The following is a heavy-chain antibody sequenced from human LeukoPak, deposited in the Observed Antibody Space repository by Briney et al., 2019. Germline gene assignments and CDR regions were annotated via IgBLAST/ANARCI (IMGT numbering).Heavy chain of an antibody. J-gene: IGHJ6*03. CDR3: ARQIVVVPAAIFYYYYMDV. CDR1: GGSISSSSYY. D-gene: IGHD2-2*01. V-gene: IGHV4-39*01. CDR2: IYYSGST. Sequence: PSETLSLTCTVSGGSISSSSYYWGWIRQPPGKGLEWIGSIYYSGSTNYNPSLKSRVTISVDTSKNQFSLKLSSVTAADTAVYYCARQIVVVPAAIFYYYYMDVWGKGTTVTVSS.